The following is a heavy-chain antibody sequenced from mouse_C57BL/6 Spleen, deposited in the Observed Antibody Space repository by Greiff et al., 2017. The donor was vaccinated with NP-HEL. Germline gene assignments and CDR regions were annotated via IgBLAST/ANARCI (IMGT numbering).Heavy chain of an antibody. J-gene: IGHJ1*03. V-gene: IGHV8-12*01. D-gene: IGHD1-1*01. CDR3: ARRNSGSGGYFDV. CDR1: GFSLSTSGMG. CDR2: IYWDDDK. Sequence: QVTLKESGPGILQSSQTLSLTCSFSGFSLSTSGMGVSWIRQPSGKGLEWLAHIYWDDDKRYNPSLKSRLTISKDTSRNQVFLKITSVDTADTATYYCARRNSGSGGYFDVWGTGTTVTVSS.